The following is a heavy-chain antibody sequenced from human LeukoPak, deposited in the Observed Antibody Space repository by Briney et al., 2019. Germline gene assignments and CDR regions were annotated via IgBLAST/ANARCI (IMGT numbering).Heavy chain of an antibody. D-gene: IGHD1-26*01. CDR3: ARHSGSYYIEYYFDY. J-gene: IGHJ4*02. CDR2: IYPGDSDI. CDR1: GYSFSNYW. V-gene: IGHV5-51*01. Sequence: GESLKISCQASGYSFSNYWIGWVRQLPDKGLKWMAIIYPGDSDIRYSPSSQGQVTISADKSISTAYLQWSSLKASDTAMYYCARHSGSYYIEYYFDYWGQGTLVTVSS.